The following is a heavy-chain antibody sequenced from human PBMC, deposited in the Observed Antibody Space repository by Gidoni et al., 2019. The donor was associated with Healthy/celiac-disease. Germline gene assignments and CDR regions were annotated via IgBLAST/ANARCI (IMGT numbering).Heavy chain of an antibody. V-gene: IGHV3-13*01. Sequence: EVQLVESGGGLVQPGGSLRLSCAASGFPFSSYYMHWVRQATGKGLEWVSAIGTAGDTYYPGSVKGRFTISRENAKNSLYLQMNSLRAEDTAVYYCARGGDYVSWFDPWGQGTLVTVSS. CDR2: IGTAGDT. CDR1: GFPFSSYY. J-gene: IGHJ5*02. CDR3: ARGGDYVSWFDP. D-gene: IGHD4-17*01.